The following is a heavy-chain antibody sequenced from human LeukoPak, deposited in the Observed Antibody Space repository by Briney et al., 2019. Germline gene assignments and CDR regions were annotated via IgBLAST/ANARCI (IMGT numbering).Heavy chain of an antibody. V-gene: IGHV3-30*04. CDR2: ISYDGSNK. CDR1: GFTFSSYA. CDR3: AREGAPAIHALDF. Sequence: GGSLRLSCAASGFTFSSYAMHWVRQAPGKGLEWVAVISYDGSNKYYADSVKGRFTISRDNSKNTLYLQMNSLRGEDTALYYCAREGAPAIHALDFWGQGTMVTVSS. D-gene: IGHD3-3*01. J-gene: IGHJ3*01.